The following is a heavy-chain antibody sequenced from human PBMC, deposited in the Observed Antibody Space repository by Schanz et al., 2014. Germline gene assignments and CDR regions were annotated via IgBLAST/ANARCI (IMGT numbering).Heavy chain of an antibody. D-gene: IGHD1-26*01. CDR1: GFTFSGYW. J-gene: IGHJ4*02. V-gene: IGHV3-7*01. Sequence: EVQLVEPGGGLVQPGGSLRLSCAASGFTFSGYWMSWVRQAPGEGLVWVANIKLDGSEKYYVDSVKGRFTISRDNAKNSLYLQMNSLTAEDTAVYYCAKYGTGKGVSFEYWGQGTLVTVSS. CDR3: AKYGTGKGVSFEY. CDR2: IKLDGSEK.